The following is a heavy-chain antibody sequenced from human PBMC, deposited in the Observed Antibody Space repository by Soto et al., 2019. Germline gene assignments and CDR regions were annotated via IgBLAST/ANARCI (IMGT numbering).Heavy chain of an antibody. J-gene: IGHJ4*02. V-gene: IGHV3-23*01. CDR2: VGWSGSST. Sequence: EVQLLESGGGLVQPGGYLRLSCAASGFTFNNYAMSWVRRAPGKGLEWVSTVGWSGSSTYYAESVKGRFTISRDHSKNSLYLQMSSLRAEDTAVYYCAKKYHYDSGTYLYHFDYWGQGTLVIVSS. CDR3: AKKYHYDSGTYLYHFDY. D-gene: IGHD3-10*01. CDR1: GFTFNNYA.